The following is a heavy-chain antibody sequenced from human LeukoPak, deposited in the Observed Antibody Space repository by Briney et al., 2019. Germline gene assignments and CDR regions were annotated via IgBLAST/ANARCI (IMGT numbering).Heavy chain of an antibody. CDR1: GFTFRSFA. CDR2: ILSDGTNQ. J-gene: IGHJ5*02. CDR3: ARRLTQYDCFDP. V-gene: IGHV3-30*04. D-gene: IGHD2-2*01. Sequence: PGGSLRLSCAASGFTFRSFAMHWVRQAPGKGLEWVALILSDGTNQYYAESVKGRFTISRDNSKNTLYLQMNSLRTEDTAVYYCARRLTQYDCFDPWGQGILVTVSS.